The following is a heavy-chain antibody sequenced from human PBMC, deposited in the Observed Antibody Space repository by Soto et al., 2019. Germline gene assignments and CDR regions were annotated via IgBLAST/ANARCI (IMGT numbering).Heavy chain of an antibody. Sequence: ALETLSLTFTVSGDSISSYYWSWIRQPPGKGLEWIGYIYYSGSTNYNPSLKSRVTISVDTSKNQFSLKLSSVTAADTAVYYCARENGGIDYWGQGTLVTVSS. CDR2: IYYSGST. V-gene: IGHV4-59*01. CDR1: GDSISSYY. D-gene: IGHD2-15*01. CDR3: ARENGGIDY. J-gene: IGHJ4*02.